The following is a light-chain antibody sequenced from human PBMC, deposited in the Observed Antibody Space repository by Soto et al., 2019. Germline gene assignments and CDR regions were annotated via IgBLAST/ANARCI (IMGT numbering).Light chain of an antibody. CDR3: QQHINWPLT. J-gene: IGKJ4*01. CDR2: EVS. CDR1: RTVSSS. V-gene: IGKV3-11*01. Sequence: EIVLTQSPATLSLSPGEGATLSCRASRTVSSSLAWYQQKPGQAPRLLIYEVSSRATGIPARFSGSGSGADFTLTISSLEPGDFALYYCQQHINWPLTFGGGTKVDIK.